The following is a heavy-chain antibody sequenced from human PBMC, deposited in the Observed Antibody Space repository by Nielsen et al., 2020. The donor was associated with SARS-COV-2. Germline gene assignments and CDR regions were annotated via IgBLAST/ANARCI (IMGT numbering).Heavy chain of an antibody. Sequence: WIRQPPGKGLEWMGRIDPSDSYTNYSPSFQGHVTISADKSISTAYLQWSSLKASDTAMYYCASDIVVVPASSYPYYYGMDVWGQGTTVTVSS. CDR3: ASDIVVVPASSYPYYYGMDV. CDR2: IDPSDSYT. D-gene: IGHD2-2*01. J-gene: IGHJ6*02. V-gene: IGHV5-10-1*01.